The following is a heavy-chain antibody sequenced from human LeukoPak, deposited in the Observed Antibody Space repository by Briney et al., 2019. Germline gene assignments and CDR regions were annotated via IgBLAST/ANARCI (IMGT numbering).Heavy chain of an antibody. Sequence: KPGASVRVSCKASGYTFTGYYMHWVRQAPGEGLEWMGWINPNSGGTNYAQKFQGRVTMTRDTSISTAYMELSSLRSEDTAVYYCARGSIAVDYYYGMDVWGQGTTVTVSS. CDR1: GYTFTGYY. CDR3: ARGSIAVDYYYGMDV. V-gene: IGHV1-2*02. CDR2: INPNSGGT. J-gene: IGHJ6*02. D-gene: IGHD6-19*01.